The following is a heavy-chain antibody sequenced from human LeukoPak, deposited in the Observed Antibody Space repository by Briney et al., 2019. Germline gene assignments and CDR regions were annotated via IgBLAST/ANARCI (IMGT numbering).Heavy chain of an antibody. CDR3: VTVGYSYAAFDY. CDR2: IDSEDGQT. V-gene: IGHV1-24*01. CDR1: GYTLSVIS. Sequence: ASGKLCCKVSGYTLSVISFYLVRHAHGKGLGWKGGIDSEDGQTIYAQKFQSSVTMTEDTSTDTAYMEMSRLTSEDTASYYCVTVGYSYAAFDYWGQGTLVTVSS. J-gene: IGHJ4*02. D-gene: IGHD5-18*01.